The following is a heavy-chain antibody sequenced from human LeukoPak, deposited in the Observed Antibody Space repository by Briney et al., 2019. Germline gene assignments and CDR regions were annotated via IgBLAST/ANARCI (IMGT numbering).Heavy chain of an antibody. V-gene: IGHV4-31*03. J-gene: IGHJ4*02. D-gene: IGHD6-13*01. CDR1: GGSISSGGYF. CDR2: MHNSENA. Sequence: PSETLSLTCTVSGGSISSGGYFWSWIRQHPGKGLEWIGYMHNSENADYNPSLKSRVTISVDTSKNQISLKVNSVTAADTAVYYCATVAAAGYVDYWGQGTLVSVSS. CDR3: ATVAAAGYVDY.